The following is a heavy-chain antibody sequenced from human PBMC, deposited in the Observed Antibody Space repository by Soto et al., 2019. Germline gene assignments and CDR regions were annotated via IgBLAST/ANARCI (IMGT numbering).Heavy chain of an antibody. CDR2: INPTDSDT. V-gene: IGHV5-51*01. CDR1: GYIFTTYW. Sequence: GESLKISCKASGYIFTTYWIAWVRQMPGKGLEWIGIINPTDSDTRYSPSFQGQVTISADKSISTTYLQWSSLKASDTAIYYCARQWNFDYWRHGTLVTVSS. D-gene: IGHD5-12*01. J-gene: IGHJ4*01. CDR3: ARQWNFDY.